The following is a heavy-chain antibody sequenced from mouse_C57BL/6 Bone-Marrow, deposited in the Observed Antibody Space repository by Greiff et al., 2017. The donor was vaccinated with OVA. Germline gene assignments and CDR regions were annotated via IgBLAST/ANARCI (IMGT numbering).Heavy chain of an antibody. V-gene: IGHV5-16*01. Sequence: EVKLMESEGGLVQPGSSMKLSCTASGFTFSDYYMAWVRQVPEKGLEWVANINYDGSSTYYLDSLKSRFIISRDNAKNILYLQMSSLKSEDTATYYCARRGDYDVDYYAMDYWGQGTSVTVSS. CDR3: ARRGDYDVDYYAMDY. CDR2: INYDGSST. D-gene: IGHD2-4*01. J-gene: IGHJ4*01. CDR1: GFTFSDYY.